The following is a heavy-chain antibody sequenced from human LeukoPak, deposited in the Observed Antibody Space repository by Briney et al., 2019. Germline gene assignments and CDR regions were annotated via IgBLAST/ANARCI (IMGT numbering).Heavy chain of an antibody. CDR3: ARIKYGSGSYYDAFDI. D-gene: IGHD3-10*01. V-gene: IGHV1-2*02. CDR1: GYTFTGYY. Sequence: ASVKVSCKASGYTFTGYYMHWVRQAPGQGLEWMGWINPNSGGTNYAQKFQGRVTMTRDTSISTAYMELSRLRSDDTAVYYCARIKYGSGSYYDAFDIWGQGTMLTVSS. CDR2: INPNSGGT. J-gene: IGHJ3*02.